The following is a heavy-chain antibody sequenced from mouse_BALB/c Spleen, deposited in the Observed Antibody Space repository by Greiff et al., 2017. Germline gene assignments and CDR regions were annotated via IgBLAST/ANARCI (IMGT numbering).Heavy chain of an antibody. V-gene: IGHV1-67*01. CDR3: ARGGFTTVPFFDY. CDR2: ISTYYGNT. Sequence: VQLQQSGPELVRPGVSVKISCKGSGYTFTDYAMHWVKQSHAKSLEWIGVISTYYGNTNYNQKFKGKATMTVDKSSSTAYMELARLTSEDSAIYYCARGGFTTVPFFDYWGQGTTLTVSS. D-gene: IGHD1-1*01. J-gene: IGHJ2*01. CDR1: GYTFTDYA.